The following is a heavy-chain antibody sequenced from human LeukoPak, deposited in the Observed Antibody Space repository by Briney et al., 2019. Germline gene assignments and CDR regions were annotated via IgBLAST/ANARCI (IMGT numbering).Heavy chain of an antibody. Sequence: SETLSLTCPVSGGSISSSSYYWGWIRQPPGKGLEWIGCIYYSGSTYYNPSLKSRVTISVDASKNQFSLKLSSVTAADTAVYYCARRGSSGYYWGQGTLVTVSS. D-gene: IGHD3-22*01. CDR2: IYYSGST. CDR3: ARRGSSGYY. J-gene: IGHJ4*02. V-gene: IGHV4-39*01. CDR1: GGSISSSSYY.